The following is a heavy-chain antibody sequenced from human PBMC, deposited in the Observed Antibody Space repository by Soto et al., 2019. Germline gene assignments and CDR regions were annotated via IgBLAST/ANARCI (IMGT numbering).Heavy chain of an antibody. V-gene: IGHV4-30-4*01. CDR2: VYYSGST. J-gene: IGHJ2*01. CDR1: GASINNNDYY. CDR3: ARMSYFYDKWYFDL. Sequence: QLQESGPGLVMPSQTLSLTCTVSGASINNNDYYWSWIRQTPGKGLEWIGYVYYSGSTYYIPSLKSRLSMSIDKSQNQLTLKLNSVTAADTATYYCARMSYFYDKWYFDLWGRGTLVTVSS. D-gene: IGHD3-22*01.